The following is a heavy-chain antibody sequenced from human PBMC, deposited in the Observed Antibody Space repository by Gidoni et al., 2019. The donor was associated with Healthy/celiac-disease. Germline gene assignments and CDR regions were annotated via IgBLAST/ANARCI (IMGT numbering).Heavy chain of an antibody. D-gene: IGHD3-22*01. CDR2: IYYSGST. J-gene: IGHJ4*02. V-gene: IGHV4-61*01. CDR1: GGSVSSGSYY. CDR3: ARGSYDSSGPVDY. Sequence: QVQLQESGPGLVKPSETLSLTCTVPGGSVSSGSYYWSWIRQPPGKGLELIGYIYYSGSTNYNPSLKSRVTISVDTSKNQFSLKLSSVTAADTAVYYCARGSYDSSGPVDYWGQGTLVTVSS.